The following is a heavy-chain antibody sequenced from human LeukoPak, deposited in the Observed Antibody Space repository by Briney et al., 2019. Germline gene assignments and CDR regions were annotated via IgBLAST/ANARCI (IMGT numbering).Heavy chain of an antibody. Sequence: GESLKISCAASGFTFSSYSMNWVRQAPGKGLEWVSSISSSSSYIYYADSVKGRFTISRDNAKNSLYLQMNSLRAEDTAVYYCARGGSSGSVSDYWGQGTLVTVSS. V-gene: IGHV3-21*01. CDR1: GFTFSSYS. CDR2: ISSSSSYI. J-gene: IGHJ4*02. D-gene: IGHD6-19*01. CDR3: ARGGSSGSVSDY.